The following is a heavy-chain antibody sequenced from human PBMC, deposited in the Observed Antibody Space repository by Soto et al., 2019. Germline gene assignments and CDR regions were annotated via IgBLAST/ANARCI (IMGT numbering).Heavy chain of an antibody. V-gene: IGHV4-59*01. CDR3: ARGMKEAELKGDWFDP. CDR1: GGSISSYY. J-gene: IGHJ5*02. CDR2: IYYSGST. D-gene: IGHD1-7*01. Sequence: SETLSLTCTVSGGSISSYYWSWIRQPPGKGLEWIGYIYYSGSTNYNPSLKSRVTISVDTSKNQFSLKLSSVTAADTAVYYCARGMKEAELKGDWFDPWGQGILVTVS.